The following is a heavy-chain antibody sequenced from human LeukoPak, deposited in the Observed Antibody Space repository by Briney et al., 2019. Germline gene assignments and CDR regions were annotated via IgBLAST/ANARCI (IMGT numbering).Heavy chain of an antibody. J-gene: IGHJ4*02. CDR1: GFTFSSYA. Sequence: GGSLRLSCSASGFTFSSYAMHWVRQAPGKGLEYVSAISSNGGSTYYADSVKGRFTISRDNSKNTLYLQMSSLRAEDMAVYYCARVAYTSGWSTFDYWGQGTLVTVSS. D-gene: IGHD6-19*01. CDR3: ARVAYTSGWSTFDY. CDR2: ISSNGGST. V-gene: IGHV3-64*04.